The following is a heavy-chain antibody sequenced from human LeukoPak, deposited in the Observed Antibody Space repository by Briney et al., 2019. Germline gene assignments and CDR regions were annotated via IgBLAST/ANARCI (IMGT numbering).Heavy chain of an antibody. Sequence: PGGSLRLSCAASGFTFSDYYMSWIRQAPGKGLEWVSYISSSGSTIYYADSVKGRFTISRDNAKNSLYLQMNSLRAEDTAVYYCARSTVEWELSFDYWGQGTLVTVSS. CDR2: ISSSGSTI. V-gene: IGHV3-11*04. CDR1: GFTFSDYY. D-gene: IGHD1-26*01. J-gene: IGHJ4*02. CDR3: ARSTVEWELSFDY.